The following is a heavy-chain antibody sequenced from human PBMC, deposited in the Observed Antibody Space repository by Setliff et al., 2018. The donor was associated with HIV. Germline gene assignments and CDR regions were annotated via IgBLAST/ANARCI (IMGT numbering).Heavy chain of an antibody. V-gene: IGHV4-4*07. Sequence: SETLSLTCTVSGGSISSYYWSWIRQPAGKRLEFIGRISAAGTINYNPSLRSRVTLSVDTSENQFSLTVNSVTAADTAVYYCARTLIVVVWVGAFDIWGQGTMVTVSS. CDR3: ARTLIVVVWVGAFDI. J-gene: IGHJ3*02. CDR2: ISAAGTI. D-gene: IGHD2-21*01. CDR1: GGSISSYY.